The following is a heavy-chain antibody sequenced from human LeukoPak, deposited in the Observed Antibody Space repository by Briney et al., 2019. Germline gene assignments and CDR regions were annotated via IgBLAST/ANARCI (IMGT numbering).Heavy chain of an antibody. CDR1: GFTFSENW. J-gene: IGHJ3*01. Sequence: SGGSVRLSCVASGFTFSENWMHWVRRAPGKGLAWFSHINRDGGLTNYADSVKGRFTISRDNARNTVYLQMSSLRVEDTAIYFCAREEHRLAEAGTSAFDLGGQGTLVTVSP. CDR3: AREEHRLAEAGTSAFDL. CDR2: INRDGGLT. V-gene: IGHV3-74*01. D-gene: IGHD6-13*01.